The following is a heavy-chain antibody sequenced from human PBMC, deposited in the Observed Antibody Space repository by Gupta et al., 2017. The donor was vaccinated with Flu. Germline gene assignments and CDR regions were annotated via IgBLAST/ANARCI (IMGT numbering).Heavy chain of an antibody. Sequence: VPLLESGSGLVQRGGSLCLSCAASGLTLNSHAINWTRQAPGKGLEWVSGVNNTGRTAYYADSVKGRFTISRDNSKNTLYLQMNSLRAEDTAVYFCEKGSDSGQSLAIYHWCEGTRVSVSS. V-gene: IGHV3-23*05. J-gene: IGHJ5*02. D-gene: IGHD3-3*01. CDR2: VNNTGRTA. CDR1: GLTLNSHA. CDR3: EKGSDSGQSLAIYH.